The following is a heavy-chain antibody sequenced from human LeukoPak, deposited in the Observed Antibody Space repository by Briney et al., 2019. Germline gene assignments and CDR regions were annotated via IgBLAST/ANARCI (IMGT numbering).Heavy chain of an antibody. J-gene: IGHJ6*03. D-gene: IGHD3-22*01. V-gene: IGHV4-59*01. CDR2: IYYSGST. CDR1: GGSISSYY. CDR3: ASDTYYYDSSGPYYYYMDV. Sequence: KPSETLSLTCTVSGGSISSYYWSWIRQPPGKGLEWIGYIYYSGSTNYNPSLKSRVTISVDTSKNQFSLKLSSVTAADTAVYYCASDTYYYDSSGPYYYYMDVWGKGTTVTVSS.